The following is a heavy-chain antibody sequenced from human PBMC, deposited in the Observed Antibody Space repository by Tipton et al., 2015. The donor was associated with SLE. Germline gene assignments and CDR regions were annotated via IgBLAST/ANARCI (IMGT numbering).Heavy chain of an antibody. Sequence: TLSLTCAVSGASTNTYYWSWIRQSPGKGLEWIGYIYIGGSTRYNPSLQSRVTISVDTSKNQVSLKLSSVTAADTAVYFCARARGYWFEAFDIWGQGTMVTVSS. V-gene: IGHV4-4*08. CDR1: GASTNTYY. CDR3: ARARGYWFEAFDI. CDR2: IYIGGST. D-gene: IGHD3-10*01. J-gene: IGHJ3*02.